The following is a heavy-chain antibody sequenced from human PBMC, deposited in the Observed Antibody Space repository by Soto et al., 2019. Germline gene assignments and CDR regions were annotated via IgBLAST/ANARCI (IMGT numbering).Heavy chain of an antibody. J-gene: IGHJ5*02. CDR1: GYTLTELS. D-gene: IGHD1-26*01. CDR2: FDPEDGET. Sequence: ASVKVSCKISGYTLTELSMHWVRQAPGKGLEWMGGFDPEDGETIYAQKFQGRVTMTEDTSTDTAYMELSSLRSEDTAMYYCATDSLVGAPSLFDPWGQGTLVTVS. CDR3: ATDSLVGAPSLFDP. V-gene: IGHV1-24*01.